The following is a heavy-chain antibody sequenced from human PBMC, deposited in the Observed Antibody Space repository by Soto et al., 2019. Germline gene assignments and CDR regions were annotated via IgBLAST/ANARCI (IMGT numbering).Heavy chain of an antibody. CDR2: IYYSGST. CDR1: GGSISSGGYY. CDR3: ARMRIVVVPAAIKAHFDY. V-gene: IGHV4-31*03. D-gene: IGHD2-2*02. Sequence: SETPSLTCTVSGGSISSGGYYWSWIRQHPGKGLEWIGYIYYSGSTYYNPSLKSRVTISVDTSKNQFSLKLSSVTAADTAVYYCARMRIVVVPAAIKAHFDYWGQGIRVTGS. J-gene: IGHJ4*02.